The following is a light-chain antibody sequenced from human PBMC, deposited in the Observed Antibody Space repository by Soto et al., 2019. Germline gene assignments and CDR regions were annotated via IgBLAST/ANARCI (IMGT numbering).Light chain of an antibody. CDR2: AAS. J-gene: IGKJ1*01. CDR1: QGISNY. V-gene: IGKV1-27*01. Sequence: DIQMTQSPSSLSASVGDRVTITCRASQGISNYLAWYQQKPGKVPKLLIYAASTLQSGVPSRFSGSGSGTDFTLTISSLQPEDGATYYCQKYNSAPRTFCQGTKVEIK. CDR3: QKYNSAPRT.